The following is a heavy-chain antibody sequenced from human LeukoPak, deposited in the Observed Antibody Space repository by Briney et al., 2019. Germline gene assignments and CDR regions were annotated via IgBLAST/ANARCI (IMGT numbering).Heavy chain of an antibody. D-gene: IGHD3-10*01. CDR2: IHYSGST. J-gene: IGHJ3*01. CDR3: ARSPVWPGGPVDV. Sequence: KASETLSLTCTVSGGSFSSSRYYWGWIRQPPGEGLEWIGFIHYSGSTQYNPSLMSRVIISIDTSKIQFSLKLSSVTAADTAVYYCARSPVWPGGPVDVWGLGTKVTVSS. V-gene: IGHV4-30-4*08. CDR1: GGSFSSSRYY.